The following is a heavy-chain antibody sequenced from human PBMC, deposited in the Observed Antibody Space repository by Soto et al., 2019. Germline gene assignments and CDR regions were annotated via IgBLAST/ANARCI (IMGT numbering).Heavy chain of an antibody. J-gene: IGHJ5*02. D-gene: IGHD4-17*01. V-gene: IGHV1-8*01. CDR1: GYTFTSYD. CDR3: ARGVKYGAYSRWFDP. Sequence: QVQLVQSGAEVKKPGASVKVSCKASGYTFTSYDINWVRQATGQGLEYLGWMNPNSGNTGYVQKFQGRVTMTWDSSITTAYMELSSLRSDDTAVYFCARGVKYGAYSRWFDPWGQGTLVTVSS. CDR2: MNPNSGNT.